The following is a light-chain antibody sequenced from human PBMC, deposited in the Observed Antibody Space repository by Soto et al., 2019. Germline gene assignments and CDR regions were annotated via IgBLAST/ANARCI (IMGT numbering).Light chain of an antibody. Sequence: QSVLTPPAPLSGSPGQSITLSRPGNSSGFGSYNLVSWYQQHPGKAPKLMIYEGSKRPSGVSNRFSGSKSGNTASLTISGLQAEDEADYYCCSYAGSSTPHVFGTGTKVTVL. J-gene: IGLJ1*01. CDR1: SSGFGSYNL. CDR2: EGS. V-gene: IGLV2-23*01. CDR3: CSYAGSSTPHV.